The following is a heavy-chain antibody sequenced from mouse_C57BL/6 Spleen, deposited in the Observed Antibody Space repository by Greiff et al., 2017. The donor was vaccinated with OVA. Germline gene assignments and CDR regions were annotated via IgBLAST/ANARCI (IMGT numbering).Heavy chain of an antibody. CDR3: AMYDYDVSYYAMDD. CDR1: GFTFTDYY. V-gene: IGHV5-16*01. D-gene: IGHD2-4*01. CDR2: INHDGSST. J-gene: IGHJ4*01. Sequence: DVQLVESEGGLVQPGSSMKLSCTASGFTFTDYYMAWVRQVPERGLEWVANINHDGSSTYYLHSLKSRFIISSDNAKNILYLQMSGLKSEDTATYYCAMYDYDVSYYAMDDWGQGTSVTVSS.